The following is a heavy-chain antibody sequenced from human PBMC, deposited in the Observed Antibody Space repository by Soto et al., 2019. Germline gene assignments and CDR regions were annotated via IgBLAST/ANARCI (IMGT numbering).Heavy chain of an antibody. J-gene: IGHJ4*02. D-gene: IGHD6-19*01. CDR1: GFTFSSYG. CDR3: ARDRLLGWYAGYYFDY. V-gene: IGHV3-33*01. Sequence: GGSLRLSCAASGFTFSSYGMHWVRQAPGKGLEWVAVIWYDGSNKYYADSVKGRFTISRDNSKNTLYLQMNSLRAEDTAVYYCARDRLLGWYAGYYFDYWGQGTLVTVSS. CDR2: IWYDGSNK.